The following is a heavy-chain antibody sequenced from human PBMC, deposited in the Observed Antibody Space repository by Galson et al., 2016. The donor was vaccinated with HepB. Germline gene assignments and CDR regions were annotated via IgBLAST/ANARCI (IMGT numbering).Heavy chain of an antibody. J-gene: IGHJ4*02. CDR2: ISIGSSYI. V-gene: IGHV3-21*04. CDR3: ARGRCCSGGGCYQDY. CDR1: GFTFSTYT. Sequence: SLRLSCAASGFTFSTYTMNWVRQAPGKGLEWVSSISIGSSYIYYADSVKGRFTISRDNAKNSLFLYMNNVRADDTALYYCARGRCCSGGGCYQDYWGQGTLVTVSS. D-gene: IGHD2-15*01.